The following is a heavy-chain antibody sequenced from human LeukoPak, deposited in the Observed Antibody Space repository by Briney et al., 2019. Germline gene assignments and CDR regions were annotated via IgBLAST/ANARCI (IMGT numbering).Heavy chain of an antibody. CDR2: IYPGDSDT. CDR3: ARGPDRIAVADDAFDI. CDR1: GYRFTTYW. V-gene: IGHV5-51*01. D-gene: IGHD6-19*01. Sequence: GESLKISCEGSGYRFTTYWIGWVRQMPGKGLEWMGIIYPGDSDTRYSPSFQGQVTISADKSINTAYLQWSSLKASDTAMYYCARGPDRIAVADDAFDIWGQGTMVTVSS. J-gene: IGHJ3*02.